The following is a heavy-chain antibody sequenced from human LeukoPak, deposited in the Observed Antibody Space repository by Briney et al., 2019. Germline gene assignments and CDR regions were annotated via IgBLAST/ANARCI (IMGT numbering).Heavy chain of an antibody. J-gene: IGHJ6*04. V-gene: IGHV3-48*03. D-gene: IGHD3-10*02. Sequence: RGSLRLSCAASGFTFSSYEMNWVRQAPGKGLEWVSYISSRGSTIYYADSVKGRFTISRDNAKNSLYLQMNSLRAEDTAVYYCAELGITMIGGVWGKGTTVTISS. CDR1: GFTFSSYE. CDR3: AELGITMIGGV. CDR2: ISSRGSTI.